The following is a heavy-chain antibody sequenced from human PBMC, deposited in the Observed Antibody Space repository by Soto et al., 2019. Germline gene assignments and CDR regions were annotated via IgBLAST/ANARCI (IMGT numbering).Heavy chain of an antibody. CDR3: AKDRGVYNWNRGWFDP. CDR1: GFTFSSYG. J-gene: IGHJ5*02. D-gene: IGHD1-20*01. CDR2: ISYDGSNK. Sequence: PGGSLRLSCAASGFTFSSYGMHWVRQAPGKGLEWVAVISYDGSNKYYADSVKGRFTISRDNSKNTLYLQMNSLRAEDTAVYYCAKDRGVYNWNRGWFDPWGQGTLVTVSS. V-gene: IGHV3-30*18.